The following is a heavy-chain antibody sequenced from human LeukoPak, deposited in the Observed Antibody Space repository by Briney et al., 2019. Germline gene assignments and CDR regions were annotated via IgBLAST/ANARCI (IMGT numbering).Heavy chain of an antibody. D-gene: IGHD5/OR15-5a*01. CDR3: ARLSGESTIYDY. V-gene: IGHV3-23*01. Sequence: GGSLRLSCAASGFTFSSYAMSWVRQAPGKGLEWVSAISGSGGSTYYADSVKGRFTFSRDNSKNTLYLQMNSLRAEDTAVYYCARLSGESTIYDYWGQGTLVTVSS. J-gene: IGHJ4*02. CDR1: GFTFSSYA. CDR2: ISGSGGST.